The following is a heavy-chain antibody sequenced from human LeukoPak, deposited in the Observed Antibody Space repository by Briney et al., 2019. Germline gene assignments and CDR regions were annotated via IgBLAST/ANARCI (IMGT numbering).Heavy chain of an antibody. V-gene: IGHV1-2*02. D-gene: IGHD5-12*01. CDR1: GYTFTGYY. Sequence: GASVKVSCKASGYTFTGYYMHWVGQAPGHGLEWLGWINPNSGGTNYAQKFQGRVTMTRDTSISTAYMELSRLRSDDTAVYYCASQYSGYDSGFDYWGQGALVTVSS. J-gene: IGHJ4*02. CDR3: ASQYSGYDSGFDY. CDR2: INPNSGGT.